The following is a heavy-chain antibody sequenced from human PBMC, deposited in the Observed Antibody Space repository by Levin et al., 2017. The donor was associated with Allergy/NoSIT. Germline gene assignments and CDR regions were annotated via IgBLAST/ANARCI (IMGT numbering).Heavy chain of an antibody. Sequence: SETLSLTCSVSGGSIRSSTYYWGWIRQPPGKGLEWIGSINYSGNTYYNPSLKSRVTIFVDTSKNQFSLKVTSVSAADTAVYYCARINIVILPSANFDYWGQGTLVTVSS. CDR2: INYSGNT. J-gene: IGHJ4*02. CDR3: ARINIVILPSANFDY. CDR1: GGSIRSSTYY. V-gene: IGHV4-39*01. D-gene: IGHD2-2*01.